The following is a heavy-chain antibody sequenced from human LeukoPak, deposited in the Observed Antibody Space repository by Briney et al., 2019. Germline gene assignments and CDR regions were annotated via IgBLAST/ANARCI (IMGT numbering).Heavy chain of an antibody. D-gene: IGHD6-13*01. V-gene: IGHV3-30*18. CDR3: AKVGVAAAGNNFDY. CDR1: GFTFSSYG. CDR2: ISYDGSNK. J-gene: IGHJ4*02. Sequence: GRSLRLSCAASGFTFSSYGMHWVRQAPGKGLEWVAVISYDGSNKYYADSVKGRFTISRDNSKNTLYLQMNSLRAEDTAVYYCAKVGVAAAGNNFDYWGQGTLVTVSS.